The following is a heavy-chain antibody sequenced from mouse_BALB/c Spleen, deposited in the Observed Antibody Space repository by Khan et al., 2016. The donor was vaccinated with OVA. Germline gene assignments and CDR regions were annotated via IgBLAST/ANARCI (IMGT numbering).Heavy chain of an antibody. D-gene: IGHD1-1*01. Sequence: DLVKPGASVTLSCKASDYSFTSYWINWLKQRPGQSLEWIGRIAPGSGSTTYDEMFKAKTILTVDTSSSTAYIQLISLSSEDSAVXICARSNYYGSGLYAMDYWGQGTSVTVSS. CDR1: DYSFTSYW. CDR3: ARSNYYGSGLYAMDY. J-gene: IGHJ4*01. V-gene: IGHV1S41*01. CDR2: IAPGSGST.